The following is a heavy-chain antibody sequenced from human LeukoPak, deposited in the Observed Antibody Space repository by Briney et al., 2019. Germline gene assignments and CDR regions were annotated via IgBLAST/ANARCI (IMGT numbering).Heavy chain of an antibody. J-gene: IGHJ4*02. V-gene: IGHV3-30*18. D-gene: IGHD5-18*01. Sequence: GGSLRLSCTASRFTFSDYGMHWVRQAPGKGLEWVAFISYDGSNKYYADSVKGRFTISRDNSKNTLFLQLNRLRAEDTAMYYCAKAGVQLWSPAGDYWGQGTLVTVSS. CDR3: AKAGVQLWSPAGDY. CDR1: RFTFSDYG. CDR2: ISYDGSNK.